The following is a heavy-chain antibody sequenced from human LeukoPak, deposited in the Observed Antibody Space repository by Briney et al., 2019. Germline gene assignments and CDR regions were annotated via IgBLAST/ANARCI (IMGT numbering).Heavy chain of an antibody. CDR1: GFTFSNYA. V-gene: IGHV3-23*01. CDR3: VRGGRPMDQLLDY. J-gene: IGHJ4*02. D-gene: IGHD1-1*01. Sequence: GSLRLSCETSGFTFSNYAMIWVRQAPGRGLEWVSGISYGDGGTYYADSVKGRFTISRDNAENSLFLQMDNLRAEDAAVYYCVRGGRPMDQLLDYWGQGTLVTVSS. CDR2: ISYGDGGT.